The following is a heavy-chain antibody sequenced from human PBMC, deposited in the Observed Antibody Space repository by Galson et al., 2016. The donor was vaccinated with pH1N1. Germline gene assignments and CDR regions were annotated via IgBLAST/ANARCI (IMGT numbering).Heavy chain of an antibody. Sequence: LRLSCAASGFTFRSYAMNWVRQAPGKGLEWVSAISGSGGATYYADSVRGRFTISRDNSKNTLYVQMNSLRAEDTAIYYCAKYITIGTANFFGAWGQGMLVTGSS. CDR3: AKYITIGTANFFGA. V-gene: IGHV3-23*01. J-gene: IGHJ5*02. D-gene: IGHD1-1*01. CDR2: ISGSGGAT. CDR1: GFTFRSYA.